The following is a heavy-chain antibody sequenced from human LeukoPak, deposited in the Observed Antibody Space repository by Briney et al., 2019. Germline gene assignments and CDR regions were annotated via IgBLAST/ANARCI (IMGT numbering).Heavy chain of an antibody. D-gene: IGHD3-3*01. CDR2: ISAYNGNT. CDR1: GYTFTSYG. V-gene: IGHV1-18*01. CDR3: ARDPGYYDFWSGYTNMDV. Sequence: GASVKVSCKASGYTFTSYGISWVRQAPGQGLEWMGWISAYNGNTNYAQKLQGRVTMTTDTPTSTAYMELRSLRSDDTAVYYCARDPGYYDFWSGYTNMDVWGQGTTVTVSS. J-gene: IGHJ6*02.